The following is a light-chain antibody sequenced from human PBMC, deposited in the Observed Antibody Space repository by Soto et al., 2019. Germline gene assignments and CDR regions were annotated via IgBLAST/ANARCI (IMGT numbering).Light chain of an antibody. V-gene: IGKV3-20*01. Sequence: EIVLTQSPGTLSLSPGERATLSCRASQSVSSSFLAWYQQKPGQAPRLLIYGASGRATGIPDRFSGSGSGTDFTLTISSLEPEDSAVYYCQQYNNWPPWTFGQGTKVDIK. CDR1: QSVSSSF. CDR2: GAS. CDR3: QQYNNWPPWT. J-gene: IGKJ1*01.